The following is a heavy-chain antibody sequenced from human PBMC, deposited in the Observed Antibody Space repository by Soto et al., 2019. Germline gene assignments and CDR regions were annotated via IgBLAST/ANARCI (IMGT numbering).Heavy chain of an antibody. CDR3: AALGWAIVVFPAANEAFDI. V-gene: IGHV1-58*01. D-gene: IGHD2-2*01. CDR1: GFTFTRSA. CDR2: IVVGSGNT. Sequence: GASVTVSCKASGFTFTRSAVQWVRQARGQRLEWIGWIVVGSGNTNYAQTVQVRVTITRDMSTSTADMELSSLISEDTAVYYCAALGWAIVVFPAANEAFDIWGQGTMVTVSS. J-gene: IGHJ3*02.